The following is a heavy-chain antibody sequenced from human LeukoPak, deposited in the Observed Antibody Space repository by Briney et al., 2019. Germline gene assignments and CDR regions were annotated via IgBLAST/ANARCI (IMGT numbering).Heavy chain of an antibody. CDR3: ARLFPDRHPFDY. V-gene: IGHV1-18*01. CDR1: GYTFTSYG. D-gene: IGHD2-21*01. Sequence: ASVKVSCKASGYTFTSYGISWVRQAPGQGLEWMGWISAYNGNTNYAQKLQGRVTMTTDTSTGTAYKELRSLRSDDTAVYYCARLFPDRHPFDYWGQGTLVTVSS. J-gene: IGHJ4*02. CDR2: ISAYNGNT.